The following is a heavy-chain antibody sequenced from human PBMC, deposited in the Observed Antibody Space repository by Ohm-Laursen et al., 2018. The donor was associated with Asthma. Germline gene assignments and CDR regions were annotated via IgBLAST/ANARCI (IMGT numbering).Heavy chain of an antibody. CDR2: IKQDGSEK. V-gene: IGHV3-7*01. CDR3: ARSSGYDFWSGYYSPGY. CDR1: GFTFSSYW. Sequence: SLRLSCAASGFTFSSYWMSWVRQAPGKGLEWVANIKQDGSEKYYVDSVKGRFTISRDNANNSLYLQMNSLRAENTAVYYCARSSGYDFWSGYYSPGYWGQGTLVTVSS. J-gene: IGHJ4*02. D-gene: IGHD3-3*01.